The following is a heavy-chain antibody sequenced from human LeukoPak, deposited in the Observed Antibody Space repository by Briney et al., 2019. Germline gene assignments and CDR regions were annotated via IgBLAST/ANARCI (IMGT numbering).Heavy chain of an antibody. CDR1: GYSFTTYG. D-gene: IGHD6-19*01. CDR2: ISGYNGNT. J-gene: IGHJ4*02. Sequence: GASMKVSCKASGYSFTTYGITWVRQAPGQGLEWMGWISGYNGNTYYAQKLQGRVTMTTDTSTSTAYMELRSLRSDDTGVYYCARDLETSSGWFNGLVGFWGQGTLVTVSS. CDR3: ARDLETSSGWFNGLVGF. V-gene: IGHV1-18*01.